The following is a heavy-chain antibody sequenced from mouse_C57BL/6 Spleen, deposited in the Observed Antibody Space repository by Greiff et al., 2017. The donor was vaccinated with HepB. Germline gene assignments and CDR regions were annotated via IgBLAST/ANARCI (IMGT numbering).Heavy chain of an antibody. CDR1: GFTFSDYG. Sequence: EVKLMESGGGLVKPGGSLKLSCAASGFTFSDYGMHWVRQAPEKGLEWVAYISSGSSTIYYADTVKGRFTISRDNAKNTLFLQMTSLRSEDTAMYYCARDSVLDYWGQGTTLTVSS. CDR2: ISSGSSTI. CDR3: ARDSVLDY. V-gene: IGHV5-17*01. J-gene: IGHJ2*01.